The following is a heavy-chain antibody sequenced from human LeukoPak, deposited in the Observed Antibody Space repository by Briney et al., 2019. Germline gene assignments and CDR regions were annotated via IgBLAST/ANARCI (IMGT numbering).Heavy chain of an antibody. CDR3: ARSQNRLWFGDY. Sequence: SETLSLTCTVSGGSISSYYWSWIRQPPGKGLEWIGYIYYSGSTNYNPSLKSRVTISVDTSKNQFSLKLSSVTAADTAVYYCARSQNRLWFGDYWGQGTLVTVSS. J-gene: IGHJ4*02. CDR1: GGSISSYY. CDR2: IYYSGST. D-gene: IGHD3-10*01. V-gene: IGHV4-59*01.